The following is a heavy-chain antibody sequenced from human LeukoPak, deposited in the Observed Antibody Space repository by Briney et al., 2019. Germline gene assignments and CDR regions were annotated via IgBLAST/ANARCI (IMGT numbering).Heavy chain of an antibody. CDR1: GFTFSSYW. D-gene: IGHD3-9*01. CDR2: IKQDGSEK. V-gene: IGHV3-7*01. J-gene: IGHJ4*02. CDR3: ARGPLLRYFDWSLDGYFDY. Sequence: GGSLRLSCAASGFTFSSYWMSWVRQAPGKGLEWVANIKQDGSEKYYVDSVKGRFTISRDNSKNTLYLQMNSLRAEDTAVYYCARGPLLRYFDWSLDGYFDYWGQGTLVTVSS.